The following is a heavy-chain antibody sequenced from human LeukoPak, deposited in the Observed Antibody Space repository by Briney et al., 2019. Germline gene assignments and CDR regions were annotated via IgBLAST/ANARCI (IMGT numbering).Heavy chain of an antibody. V-gene: IGHV4-4*07. Sequence: SETLSLTCTASGCSISSHYWRWIRQPAGKGLEYIGRIHTSGITNYNPSLKSRVTMSGDTSKNQFSLKLSSVTAADTAVYYCARDLGSNYVYFDYWGQGSLVTVSS. CDR1: GCSISSHY. CDR3: ARDLGSNYVYFDY. J-gene: IGHJ4*02. D-gene: IGHD1-26*01. CDR2: IHTSGIT.